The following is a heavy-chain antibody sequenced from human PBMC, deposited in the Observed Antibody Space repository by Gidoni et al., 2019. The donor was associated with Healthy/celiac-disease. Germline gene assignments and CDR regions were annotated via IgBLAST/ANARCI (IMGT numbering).Heavy chain of an antibody. CDR2: IIPIFGTA. V-gene: IGHV1-69*01. CDR3: ARRSRWLQPIGAFDY. Sequence: QVQLVQSGAEVKKPGSSVKLSRKASGGSFSSYAISWVRLAPGQGLEWMGGIIPIFGTANYAQKFQGRVTITADESTSTAYMELSSLRSEDTAVYYCARRSRWLQPIGAFDYWGQGTLVTVSS. J-gene: IGHJ4*02. D-gene: IGHD5-12*01. CDR1: GGSFSSYA.